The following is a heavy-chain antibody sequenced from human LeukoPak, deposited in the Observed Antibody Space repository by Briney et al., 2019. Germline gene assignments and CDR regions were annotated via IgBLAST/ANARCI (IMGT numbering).Heavy chain of an antibody. D-gene: IGHD3-10*01. CDR1: GGTFSSYA. CDR3: AREFLDYYASGSYHEYDY. J-gene: IGHJ4*02. Sequence: SVKVSCKASGGTFSSYAISWVRQAPGQGLDWMGRIIPILGIANYAQKVQGRVTITADKSPSTAYMELSSLRSEDTAVYYCAREFLDYYASGSYHEYDYWGQGTLVTVSS. CDR2: IIPILGIA. V-gene: IGHV1-69*04.